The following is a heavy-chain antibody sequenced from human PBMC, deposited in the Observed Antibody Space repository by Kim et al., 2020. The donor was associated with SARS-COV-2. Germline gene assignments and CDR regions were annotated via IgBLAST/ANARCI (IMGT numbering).Heavy chain of an antibody. CDR1: GGSFSGYY. D-gene: IGHD1-26*01. CDR2: INHSGST. CDR3: ARVWDDGGGAFDI. Sequence: SETLSLTCAVYGGSFSGYYWSWIRQPPGKGLEWIGEINHSGSTNYNPSLKSRVTISVDTSKNQFSLKLSSVNAADTAVYYCARVWDDGGGAFDIWGQGTMVTVSS. J-gene: IGHJ3*02. V-gene: IGHV4-34*01.